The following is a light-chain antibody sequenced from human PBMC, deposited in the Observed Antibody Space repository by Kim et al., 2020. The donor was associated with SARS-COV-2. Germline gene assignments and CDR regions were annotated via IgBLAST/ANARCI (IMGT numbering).Light chain of an antibody. Sequence: DRVTITCRARQSITRWLAWYQQKPGKAPKVLIYGASKGKRGVPSRLSGSGSGTDFTLTISNVQPGDFATYYCQQYDSFSYTFGPGTKLEI. CDR3: QQYDSFSYT. CDR1: QSITRW. V-gene: IGKV1-5*01. CDR2: GAS. J-gene: IGKJ2*01.